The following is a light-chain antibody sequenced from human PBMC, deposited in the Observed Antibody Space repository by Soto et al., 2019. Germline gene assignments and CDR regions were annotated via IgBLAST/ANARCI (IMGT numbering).Light chain of an antibody. CDR2: GAS. Sequence: EIVLTQFPGTLSLSPGERATLSCRASQSVSSSYLAWYQQKPGQAPRLLIYGASSRATGIPDRFSGSGSGTDFTLTISRLEPEDFAVYYCQQYGSSPRTFGQGTKVDNK. V-gene: IGKV3-20*01. J-gene: IGKJ1*01. CDR3: QQYGSSPRT. CDR1: QSVSSSY.